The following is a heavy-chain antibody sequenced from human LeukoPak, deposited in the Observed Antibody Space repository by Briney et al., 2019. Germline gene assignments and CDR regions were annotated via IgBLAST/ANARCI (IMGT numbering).Heavy chain of an antibody. CDR1: GFTFSSYA. J-gene: IGHJ4*02. CDR2: ISGSGGST. D-gene: IGHD6-13*01. CDR3: AKGGGSSWYPSPFFDY. Sequence: PGGSLRLSCAASGFTFSSYAMSWVRQAPGKGLEWVSAISGSGGSTYYADSVKGRFTISRDNSKNTLYLQTNSLRAEDTAVYYCAKGGGSSWYPSPFFDYWGQGTLVTVSS. V-gene: IGHV3-23*01.